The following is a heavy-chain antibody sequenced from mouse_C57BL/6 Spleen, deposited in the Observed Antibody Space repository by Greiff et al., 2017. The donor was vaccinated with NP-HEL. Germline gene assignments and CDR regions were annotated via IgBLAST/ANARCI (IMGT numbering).Heavy chain of an antibody. CDR3: ASKAYDYDVDYYFDY. J-gene: IGHJ2*01. CDR1: GFTFSDYG. D-gene: IGHD2-4*01. V-gene: IGHV5-17*01. CDR2: ISSGSSTI. Sequence: EVKLMESGGGLVKPGGSLKLSCAASGFTFSDYGMHWVRQAPEKGLEWVAYISSGSSTIYYADTVKGRFTISRDNAKNTLFLQMTSLRSEDTAMYYCASKAYDYDVDYYFDYWGQGTTLTVSS.